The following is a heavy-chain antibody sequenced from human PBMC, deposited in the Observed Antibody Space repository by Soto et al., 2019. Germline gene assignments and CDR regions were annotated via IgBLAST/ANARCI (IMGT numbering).Heavy chain of an antibody. D-gene: IGHD2-21*02. CDR3: AREPYGDSQYFDY. Sequence: PGGSLRLSCTGSGFTFNSLSLHWVRKGPDKGLEWVSVVSFDGKVTYYADSVKGRFTVSRDISKNTIYLQANSLRPEDTAVYYCAREPYGDSQYFDYWGQGT. CDR2: VSFDGKVT. J-gene: IGHJ4*02. V-gene: IGHV3-30*04. CDR1: GFTFNSLS.